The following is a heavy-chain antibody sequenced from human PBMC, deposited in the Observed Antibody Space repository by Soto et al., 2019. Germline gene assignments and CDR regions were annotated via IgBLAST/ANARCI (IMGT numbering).Heavy chain of an antibody. CDR3: ARVSYRGYSDTSGFYDY. CDR1: GFTFSDYY. D-gene: IGHD3-22*01. J-gene: IGHJ4*02. CDR2: ISGRGTTI. Sequence: GGSLRLSCGASGFTFSDYYMSWIRQAPGKGLEWVSHISGRGTTIYYADSVKGRLTISRDNAKSSLYLQMISLRAEDTAVYYCARVSYRGYSDTSGFYDYWGLGTLVTVSS. V-gene: IGHV3-11*01.